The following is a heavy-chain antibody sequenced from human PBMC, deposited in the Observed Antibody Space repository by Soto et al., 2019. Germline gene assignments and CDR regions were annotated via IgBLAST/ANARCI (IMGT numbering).Heavy chain of an antibody. D-gene: IGHD3-10*01. CDR3: ATVLRGVVNWFDS. CDR1: GDTFTNFG. CDR2: IATYNSHR. J-gene: IGHJ5*01. Sequence: HLVQSGPEVKKPGASITVSCKTSGDTFTNFGLSWVRQAPGQGLEWMGWIATYNSHRNYAQKFQGRLTLTTDTSTSTAYLELKSLLYDDTAVYYCATVLRGVVNWFDSWGQGTLVTVSS. V-gene: IGHV1-18*01.